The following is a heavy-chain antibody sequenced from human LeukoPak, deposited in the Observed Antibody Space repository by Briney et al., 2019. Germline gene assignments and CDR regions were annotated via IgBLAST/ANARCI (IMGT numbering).Heavy chain of an antibody. D-gene: IGHD6-13*01. J-gene: IGHJ6*04. V-gene: IGHV3-30*04. CDR3: ARVNFAAAAMDV. Sequence: GGSLRLSCAASGFTFSSYAMHWVRQAPGKGLEWVAVISYDGSNKYYADSVKGRFTISRDNSKNTLYLQMNSLRAEDTAVYYCARVNFAAAAMDVWGKGTTVTVSS. CDR1: GFTFSSYA. CDR2: ISYDGSNK.